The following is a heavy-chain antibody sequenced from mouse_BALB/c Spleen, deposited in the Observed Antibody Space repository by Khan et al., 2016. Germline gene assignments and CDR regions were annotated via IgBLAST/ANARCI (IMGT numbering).Heavy chain of an antibody. J-gene: IGHJ4*01. V-gene: IGHV9-3-1*01. Sequence: QIQLVQSGPELKKPGETVKISCKTSGYTFTNYGMNWVKQAPGKGLKWMGWINTYTGEPAYADDFKGRFALSLETSDRTAFLLINNLKNEDTATYFCARYGNYYAMDYWCQGTSVTVSS. CDR3: ARYGNYYAMDY. CDR2: INTYTGEP. CDR1: GYTFTNYG. D-gene: IGHD2-1*01.